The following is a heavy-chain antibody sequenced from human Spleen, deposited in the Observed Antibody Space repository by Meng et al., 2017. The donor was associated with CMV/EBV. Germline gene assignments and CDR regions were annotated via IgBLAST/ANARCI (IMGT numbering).Heavy chain of an antibody. Sequence: GESLKISCAASGFTLSDYYVSWIRQAPGKGLEWLSYISSSGNTIHYADSVKGRFIISRDTPKNSVYLQMNSLRAEDAAVYYCARVWTRYLIRSWGQGTLVTVSS. CDR1: GFTLSDYY. J-gene: IGHJ5*02. V-gene: IGHV3-11*01. D-gene: IGHD3-16*01. CDR2: ISSSGNTI. CDR3: ARVWTRYLIRS.